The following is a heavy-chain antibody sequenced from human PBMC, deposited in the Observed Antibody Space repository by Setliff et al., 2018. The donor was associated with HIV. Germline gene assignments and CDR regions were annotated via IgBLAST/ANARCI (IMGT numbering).Heavy chain of an antibody. V-gene: IGHV4-4*07. CDR2: IYSSGST. D-gene: IGHD2-15*01. Sequence: SETLSLTCTVSGGSISSYYWSWIRQPAGKGLEWIGRIYSSGSTNYNPSLKSRVTLSIDTSKNQFSLKLTSVTAADTAVYYCARGGGLNWFGPWGQGTLVTVSS. J-gene: IGHJ5*02. CDR3: ARGGGLNWFGP. CDR1: GGSISSYY.